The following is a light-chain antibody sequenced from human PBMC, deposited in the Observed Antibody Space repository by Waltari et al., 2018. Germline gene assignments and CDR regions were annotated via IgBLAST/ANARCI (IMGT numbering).Light chain of an antibody. CDR2: KAS. CDR1: PTILTW. CDR3: QQYHDYST. V-gene: IGKV1-5*03. J-gene: IGKJ2*01. Sequence: DTQVTQSPSTLSASVGDSVTITCRASPTILTWMAWYQQKPWKAPKLLIYKASRLESGVPSRFSGTASGTEFTLTISSLQPDDSATYYCQQYHDYSTFGQGTKLEIK.